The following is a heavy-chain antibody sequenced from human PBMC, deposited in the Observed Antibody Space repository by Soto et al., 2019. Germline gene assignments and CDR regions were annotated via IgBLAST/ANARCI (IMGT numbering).Heavy chain of an antibody. D-gene: IGHD4-17*01. CDR1: GGTFISYA. V-gene: IGHV1-69*01. CDR3: ARPEWATDYGRGVFDF. J-gene: IGHJ4*02. Sequence: QVQLVQSGAAVKKPGSSVKVSCKASGGTFISYAISWVRQAPGQGLEWMGGIIPIFGTANYAQKFQGRVTIAADEATSTAYMELSSLSSEDTAVYYCARPEWATDYGRGVFDFWGQGTLVTVSS. CDR2: IIPIFGTA.